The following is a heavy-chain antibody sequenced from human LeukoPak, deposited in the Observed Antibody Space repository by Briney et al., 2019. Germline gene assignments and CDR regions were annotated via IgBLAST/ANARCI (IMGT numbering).Heavy chain of an antibody. V-gene: IGHV4-4*07. CDR3: AREGIQLWFNWFDP. CDR2: IYTSGST. Sequence: SETLSLTCTVSGGSISSCYWSWIRQPAGKGLEWIGRIYTSGSTNYNPSLKSRVTMSVDTSKNQFSLKLSSVTAADTAVYYCAREGIQLWFNWFDPWGQGTLVTVSS. D-gene: IGHD5-18*01. CDR1: GGSISSCY. J-gene: IGHJ5*02.